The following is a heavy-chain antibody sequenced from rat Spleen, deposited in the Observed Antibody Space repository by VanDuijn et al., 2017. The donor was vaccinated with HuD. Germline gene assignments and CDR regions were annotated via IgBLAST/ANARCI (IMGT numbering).Heavy chain of an antibody. V-gene: IGHV2S30*01. D-gene: IGHD1-7*01. CDR2: MRYDGDT. CDR3: TIDVDLWAFDC. CDR1: GFSLTGNN. J-gene: IGHJ2*01. Sequence: QVQLKESGPGLVQPSQTLSLTCTVSGFSLTGNNVHWVRQPPGKGLEWMGRMRYDGDTYYNSALKSRLSISRDTSKNQVFLKMNSLQADDTAIYYCTIDVDLWAFDCWGQGVMVTVSS.